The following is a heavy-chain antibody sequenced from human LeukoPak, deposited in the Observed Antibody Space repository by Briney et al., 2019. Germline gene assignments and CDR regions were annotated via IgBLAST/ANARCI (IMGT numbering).Heavy chain of an antibody. CDR2: IYSGGST. V-gene: IGHV3-66*01. D-gene: IGHD6-13*01. Sequence: GGSLRLSCAASGFTVSSNYMSWVRQAPGKGLEWVSVIYSGGSTYYADSVKGRFTISRDNSKNTLYLQMNSLRAEDTAVYYCARVNVYSRSWYYDYWGQGTLVTVSS. CDR1: GFTVSSNY. J-gene: IGHJ4*02. CDR3: ARVNVYSRSWYYDY.